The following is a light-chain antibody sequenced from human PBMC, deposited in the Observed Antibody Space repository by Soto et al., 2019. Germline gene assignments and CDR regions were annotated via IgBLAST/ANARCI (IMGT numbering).Light chain of an antibody. Sequence: IHMTHSPSTLSASVLYRVTITFLASQSISVWLAWFQQIPGKAPKLLIYAASILESGVPSRFSGSGSGTEFTLTISSLQPEDFATYYCQQFNNYPRTFGPGTKVDIK. CDR1: QSISVW. V-gene: IGKV1-5*01. J-gene: IGKJ3*01. CDR2: AAS. CDR3: QQFNNYPRT.